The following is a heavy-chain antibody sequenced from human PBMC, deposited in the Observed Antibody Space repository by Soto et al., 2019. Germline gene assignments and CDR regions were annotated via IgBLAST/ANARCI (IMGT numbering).Heavy chain of an antibody. CDR1: GGSISSYY. CDR3: ARELPKKYSSSSRYYYGMDV. J-gene: IGHJ6*02. Sequence: SATLSLTCTVSGGSISSYYWSWIRQPAGKGLEWIGRIYTSGSTNYNPSLKSRVTMSVDTSKNQFSLKLSSVTAADTAVYYCARELPKKYSSSSRYYYGMDVWGQGTTVT. CDR2: IYTSGST. D-gene: IGHD6-6*01. V-gene: IGHV4-4*07.